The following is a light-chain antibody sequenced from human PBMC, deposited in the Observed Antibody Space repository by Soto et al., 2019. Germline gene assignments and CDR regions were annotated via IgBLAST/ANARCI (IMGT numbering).Light chain of an antibody. CDR2: AAS. J-gene: IGKJ5*01. V-gene: IGKV1-8*01. Sequence: AIRSTPSPSSLSASTGDRVTITCRASQGISSYLAWYQQKPGQAPKLLIYAASTLQSGVPSRFSGSGSGTDFTLTITCLQSEHFATYYCQQHHSYPRSITFGPGTRREIK. CDR3: QQHHSYPRSIT. CDR1: QGISSY.